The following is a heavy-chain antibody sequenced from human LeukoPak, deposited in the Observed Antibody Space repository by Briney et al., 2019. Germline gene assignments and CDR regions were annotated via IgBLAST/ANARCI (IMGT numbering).Heavy chain of an antibody. CDR3: AKATGYLL. CDR1: GFTFRYYA. J-gene: IGHJ4*02. D-gene: IGHD1-14*01. CDR2: ISGSGGST. V-gene: IGHV3-23*01. Sequence: GGSLRLSCAASGFTFRYYALSWVRQAPGKGLEWVSHISGSGGSTYYADSVKGRFTISRDNSENTLYLQMNSLRAEDTAVYYCAKATGYLLWGQGTLVTVSS.